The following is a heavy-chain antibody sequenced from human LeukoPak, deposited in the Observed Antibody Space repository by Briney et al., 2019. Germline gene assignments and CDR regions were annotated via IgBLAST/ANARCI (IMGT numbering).Heavy chain of an antibody. CDR2: IRSKANSYAT. CDR1: AFTFSGSA. V-gene: IGHV3-73*01. Sequence: SGGSLRLSCAASAFTFSGSAMHWVRQASGKGLEWVGRIRSKANSYATAYAASVKGRFTISRDDSKNTAYMQMNSLKTEDTAVYYCTRVRGYSGYDYDYWGQGTLVTVSS. CDR3: TRVRGYSGYDYDY. D-gene: IGHD5-12*01. J-gene: IGHJ4*02.